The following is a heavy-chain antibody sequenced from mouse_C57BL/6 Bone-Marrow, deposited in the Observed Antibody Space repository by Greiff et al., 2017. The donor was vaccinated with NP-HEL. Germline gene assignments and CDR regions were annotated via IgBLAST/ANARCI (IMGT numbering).Heavy chain of an antibody. CDR1: GYSITSGYY. CDR2: ISYDGSN. J-gene: IGHJ1*03. Sequence: EVHLVESGPGLVKPSQSLSLTCSVTGYSITSGYYWNWIRQFPGNKLEWMGYISYDGSNNYNPSLKNRISITRDTSKNQFFLKLNSVTTEDTATYYCARGELYWYFDVWGTGTTVTVSS. CDR3: ARGELYWYFDV. V-gene: IGHV3-6*01. D-gene: IGHD1-3*01.